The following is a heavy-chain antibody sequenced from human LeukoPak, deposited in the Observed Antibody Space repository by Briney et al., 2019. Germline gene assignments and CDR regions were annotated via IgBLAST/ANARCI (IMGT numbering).Heavy chain of an antibody. J-gene: IGHJ4*02. CDR2: IYPGDSDT. CDR1: GYSFTSYW. V-gene: IGHV5-51*01. Sequence: GESLQISCKGSGYSFTSYWIGWVRQLPGKGLEWMGIIYPGDSDTRYSPSFQGQVTISADKSISTAYLQWSSLKASDTAMYYCARRYYDILTGYYVFDYWGQGTLVTVSS. D-gene: IGHD3-9*01. CDR3: ARRYYDILTGYYVFDY.